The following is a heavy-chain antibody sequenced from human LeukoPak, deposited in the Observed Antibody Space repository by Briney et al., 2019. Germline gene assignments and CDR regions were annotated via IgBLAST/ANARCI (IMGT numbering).Heavy chain of an antibody. J-gene: IGHJ5*02. CDR3: ARRKFLGWFDP. CDR2: LNPNSGNA. V-gene: IGHV1-8*03. Sequence: ASAKVSCKASGYIFTTYDIGWVRQATGQGLEWMGWLNPNSGNAGYAQKFQGRVTISRNTPISTAYMELSSLRSDDTAIYYCARRKFLGWFDPWGQGTLVTVSS. CDR1: GYIFTTYD. D-gene: IGHD7-27*01.